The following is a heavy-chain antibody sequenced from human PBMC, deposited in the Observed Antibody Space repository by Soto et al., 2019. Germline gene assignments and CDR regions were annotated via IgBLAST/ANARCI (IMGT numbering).Heavy chain of an antibody. CDR1: GFTFSSYG. V-gene: IGHV3-33*01. CDR3: ARAGSSSSSGGGYYYYYYGMDV. Sequence: GGSLRLSCAASGFTFSSYGMHWVRQAPGKGLEWAAVIWYDGSNKYYADSVKGPFTISRDNSKNTLYLQMNSLRAEDTAVYYCARAGSSSSSGGGYYYYYYGMDVWGQGTTVTVSS. D-gene: IGHD6-6*01. J-gene: IGHJ6*02. CDR2: IWYDGSNK.